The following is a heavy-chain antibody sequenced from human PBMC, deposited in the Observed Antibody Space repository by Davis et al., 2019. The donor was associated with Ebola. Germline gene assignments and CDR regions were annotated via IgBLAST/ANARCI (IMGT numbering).Heavy chain of an antibody. J-gene: IGHJ4*02. D-gene: IGHD6-19*01. CDR3: AKAIAVAGNTLFDY. V-gene: IGHV3-48*03. Sequence: GESLKISCAASGFTFYRYEMNWVRQAPGKGLEWVSYISGSATSTFYADSVKGRFAISRDNARDSLYLQMDSLRAEDTAVYYCAKAIAVAGNTLFDYWGQGTLVTVSS. CDR2: ISGSATST. CDR1: GFTFYRYE.